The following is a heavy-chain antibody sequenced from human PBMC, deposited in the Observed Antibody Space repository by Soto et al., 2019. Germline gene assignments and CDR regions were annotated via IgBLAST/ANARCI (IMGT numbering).Heavy chain of an antibody. CDR1: GGSISSGDYY. J-gene: IGHJ6*02. CDR3: ARGVVLVPAAILYYYYYGMDV. CDR2: IYYSGST. Sequence: SETLSLTCTVSGGSISSGDYYWSWIRQPPGKGLEWIGYIYYSGSTYYNPSLKSRVTISVDTSKNQFSLKLSSVTAAVTAVYYCARGVVLVPAAILYYYYYGMDVCGQGTAVTVSS. D-gene: IGHD2-2*02. V-gene: IGHV4-30-4*01.